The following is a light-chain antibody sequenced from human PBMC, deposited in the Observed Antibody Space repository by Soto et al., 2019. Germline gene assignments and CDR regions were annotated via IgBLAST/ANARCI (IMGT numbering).Light chain of an antibody. Sequence: EIVLTQSPGTLSLSPGETATLSCRASQSVSSTYLAWYQQKPGQAPGLLLYGASNRASGIPDRFAGSGSGTDFTLTISRLEPEDFAVYYCQHRMNWPWTFGQGTKVDIK. V-gene: IGKV3D-20*02. CDR3: QHRMNWPWT. J-gene: IGKJ1*01. CDR2: GAS. CDR1: QSVSSTY.